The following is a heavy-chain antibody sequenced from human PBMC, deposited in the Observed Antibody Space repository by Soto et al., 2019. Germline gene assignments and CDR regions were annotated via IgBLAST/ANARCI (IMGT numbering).Heavy chain of an antibody. Sequence: QLQLQESGPGLVKPSETLSLTCTVSGGSISSSSYYWGWIRQPPGKGLEWIGSIYYSGSTYYNPSLKSLVTISVDTSKNQFSLKLSSVTAADTAVYYCARAGSVNSSGSGRFDPWGQGTLVTVSS. CDR3: ARAGSVNSSGSGRFDP. D-gene: IGHD6-19*01. CDR1: GGSISSSSYY. CDR2: IYYSGST. V-gene: IGHV4-39*01. J-gene: IGHJ5*02.